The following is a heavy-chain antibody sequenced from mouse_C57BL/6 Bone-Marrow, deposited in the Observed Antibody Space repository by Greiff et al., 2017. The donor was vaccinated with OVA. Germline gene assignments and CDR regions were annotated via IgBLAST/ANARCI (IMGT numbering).Heavy chain of an antibody. CDR2: INPYNGGT. V-gene: IGHV1-19*01. CDR3: ASHIYYDYDRFAY. J-gene: IGHJ3*01. Sequence: EVMLVESGPVLVKPGASVKMSCKASGYTFTDYYMNWVKQSHGKSLEWIGVINPYNGGTSYNQKFKGKATLTVDKSSSTAYMALNSLTSEDSAVYYCASHIYYDYDRFAYWGQGTLVTVSA. D-gene: IGHD2-4*01. CDR1: GYTFTDYY.